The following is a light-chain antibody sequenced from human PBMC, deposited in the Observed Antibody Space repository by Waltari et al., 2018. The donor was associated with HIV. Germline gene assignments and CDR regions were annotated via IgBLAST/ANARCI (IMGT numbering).Light chain of an antibody. J-gene: IGLJ3*02. CDR3: SSYTTSSTWV. V-gene: IGLV2-14*01. CDR2: EVS. CDR1: SSDLGGYKY. Sequence: QSALTQPASVSGSPGQSITISCPGTSSDLGGYKYVSWYQKQPGKAPKLMISEVSNRPSGVSNRFSGSKSGNTASLTISGLQAEDEADYYCSSYTTSSTWVFGGGTKLTVL.